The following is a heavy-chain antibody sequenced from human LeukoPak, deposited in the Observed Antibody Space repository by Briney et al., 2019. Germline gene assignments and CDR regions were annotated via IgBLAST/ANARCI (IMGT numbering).Heavy chain of an antibody. CDR2: ISPYNGNT. V-gene: IGHV1-18*01. Sequence: ASVKVSCKTSGYTFSSHSMNWVRQAPGQGLEWLGWISPYNGNTKYAQKIQGRATMTTDTSTSTAYLELRSLRSDDTAVYYCARGRCVGSPNCYYFDSWGQGTLVTVSS. CDR3: ARGRCVGSPNCYYFDS. CDR1: GYTFSSHS. D-gene: IGHD2-2*01. J-gene: IGHJ4*02.